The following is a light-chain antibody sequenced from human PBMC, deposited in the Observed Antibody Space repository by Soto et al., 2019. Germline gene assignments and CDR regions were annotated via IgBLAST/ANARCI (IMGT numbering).Light chain of an antibody. Sequence: DIQMTQSPSTLSASVGDRVTITCRASQSISSWLAWYQQKPGKAPKLLIYDASRLESGGPSRFSGSGSGTEFTLTISSLQPDDFATYYCQQYNSYSGYTFGQGTKLEIK. J-gene: IGKJ2*01. CDR2: DAS. CDR3: QQYNSYSGYT. CDR1: QSISSW. V-gene: IGKV1-5*01.